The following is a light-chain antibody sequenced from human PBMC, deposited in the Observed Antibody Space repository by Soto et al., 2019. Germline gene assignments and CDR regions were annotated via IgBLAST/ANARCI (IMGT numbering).Light chain of an antibody. CDR1: SSNIGSNT. J-gene: IGLJ2*01. CDR2: SNN. V-gene: IGLV1-44*01. Sequence: QSVLTQPPSASGTPGQRVTISCSGSSSNIGSNTVNWYQQLPGTAPKLLIYSNNQRPSGVPDRFSGSKSGTSASLAISGLQSEDEAEYYCAAWDDRLNGRVVFGGGTKLTVL. CDR3: AAWDDRLNGRVV.